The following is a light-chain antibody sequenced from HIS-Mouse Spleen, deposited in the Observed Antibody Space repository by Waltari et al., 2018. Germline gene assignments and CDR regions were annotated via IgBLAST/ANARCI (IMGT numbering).Light chain of an antibody. CDR1: SSDVGGYNY. Sequence: QSALTQPASVSGSPGPSITISCTGTSSDVGGYNYVSWYQQHPGKAPKLMIYDVSNRPSGVSNRFSGSKSGNTASLTISGLQAEDEADYYCCSYAGSSTYVFGTGTKVTVL. CDR2: DVS. V-gene: IGLV2-14*03. J-gene: IGLJ1*01. CDR3: CSYAGSSTYV.